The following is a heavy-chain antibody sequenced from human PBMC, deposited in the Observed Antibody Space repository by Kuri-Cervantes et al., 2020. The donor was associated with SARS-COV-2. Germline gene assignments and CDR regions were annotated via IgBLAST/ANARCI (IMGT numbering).Heavy chain of an antibody. V-gene: IGHV4-59*01. Sequence: SETLSLTCTVSGGSLGSFYWSWIRQAPGKELEWIGYVYNSGTTKYNPSLEGRVITSVDTSKKQVSLKLRSVTAADTAVYYCARGSSFDYWGQGTLVTVSS. CDR3: ARGSSFDY. J-gene: IGHJ4*02. CDR2: VYNSGTT. CDR1: GGSLGSFY.